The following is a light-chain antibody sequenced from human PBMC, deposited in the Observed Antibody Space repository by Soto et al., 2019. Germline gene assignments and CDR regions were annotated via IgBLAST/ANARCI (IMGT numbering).Light chain of an antibody. CDR2: GNI. Sequence: QSVLTQPPSVSGAPGQRVTISCTGSSSNIGAGYDVHWYLQLPGTAPKLLIYGNINRPSGVPDRFSGSKSGTSASLAITGLQAEDEADYYCQSYDSSLSGYVFGTGTKLTVL. J-gene: IGLJ1*01. V-gene: IGLV1-40*01. CDR3: QSYDSSLSGYV. CDR1: SSNIGAGYD.